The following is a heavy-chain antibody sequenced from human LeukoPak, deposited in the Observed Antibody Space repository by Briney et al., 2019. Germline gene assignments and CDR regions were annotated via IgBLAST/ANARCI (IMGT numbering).Heavy chain of an antibody. V-gene: IGHV4-59*08. Sequence: PSETLSLTCSVSGGSISSYYWSWIRQPPGKELEWIGYIHYTGTTNYNPSLKSRLTISVDTSKNQFSLKLSSVTAADTAVYYCAGHGGPFERSGYLYYLDYWGQGTLVTVSS. CDR2: IHYTGTT. CDR3: AGHGGPFERSGYLYYLDY. J-gene: IGHJ4*02. D-gene: IGHD3-22*01. CDR1: GGSISSYY.